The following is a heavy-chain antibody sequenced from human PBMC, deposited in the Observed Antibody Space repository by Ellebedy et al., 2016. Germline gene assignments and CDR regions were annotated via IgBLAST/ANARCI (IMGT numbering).Heavy chain of an antibody. CDR1: AFTFNRFW. Sequence: GGSLRLXXAASAFTFNRFWMSWVRQAPGKGLEWVANIKQDGSEKKYVDSVKGRFTISRDNAKNSLYLQMNSLRAEDTAVYYCARELGMITFGGVIDYWGQGTLVTVSS. CDR3: ARELGMITFGGVIDY. D-gene: IGHD3-16*01. J-gene: IGHJ4*02. CDR2: IKQDGSEK. V-gene: IGHV3-7*01.